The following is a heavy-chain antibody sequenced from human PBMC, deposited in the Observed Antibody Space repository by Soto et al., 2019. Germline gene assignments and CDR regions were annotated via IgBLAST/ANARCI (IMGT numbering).Heavy chain of an antibody. J-gene: IGHJ6*02. CDR3: ARDRLEGYSSSYYYYYYGMDV. D-gene: IGHD6-6*01. CDR1: GYTFTGYY. V-gene: IGHV1-2*04. Sequence: ASVKVSCKASGYTFTGYYMHWVRQAPGQGLEWMGWINPNSGGTNYAQKFQGWVTMTRDTSISTAYMELSRLRSDDTAVYYCARDRLEGYSSSYYYYYYGMDVWGQGTTVTVSS. CDR2: INPNSGGT.